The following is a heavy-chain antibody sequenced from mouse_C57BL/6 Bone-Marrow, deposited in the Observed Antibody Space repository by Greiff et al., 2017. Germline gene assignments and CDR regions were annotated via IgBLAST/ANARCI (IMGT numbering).Heavy chain of an antibody. CDR3: ARGGCDDYDLAWFAY. CDR1: GFTFSSYA. D-gene: IGHD2-4*01. CDR2: ISDGGSYT. V-gene: IGHV5-4*01. J-gene: IGHJ3*01. Sequence: DVQLQESGGGLVKPGGSLKLSCAASGFTFSSYAMSWVRQTPEKRLEWVATISDGGSYTYYPDHVKGRFTISRDNAKNNLYLQLIHLKSVDTAMYYCARGGCDDYDLAWFAYWGQGTLVTVSA.